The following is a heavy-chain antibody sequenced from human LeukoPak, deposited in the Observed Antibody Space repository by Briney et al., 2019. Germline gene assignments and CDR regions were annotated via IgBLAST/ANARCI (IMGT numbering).Heavy chain of an antibody. CDR2: INPNSGGT. D-gene: IGHD2-2*01. CDR3: AADQLLSYYYGMDV. J-gene: IGHJ6*02. CDR1: GYTFTGYY. V-gene: IGHV1-2*02. Sequence: ASVKVSCKASGYTFTGYYMHWVRQAPGQGLEWMGWINPNSGGTNYAQKFQGRVTMTRDTSISTAYMELSRLRPDDTAVYYCAADQLLSYYYGMDVWGQGTTVTVSS.